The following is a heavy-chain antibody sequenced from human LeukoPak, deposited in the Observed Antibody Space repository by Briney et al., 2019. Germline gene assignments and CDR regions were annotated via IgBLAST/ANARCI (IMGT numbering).Heavy chain of an antibody. J-gene: IGHJ4*02. V-gene: IGHV4-34*01. D-gene: IGHD7-27*01. CDR2: INHSGST. Sequence: SETLSLTCAVYGGSFSGYYWSWIRQPPGKGLEWIGEINHSGSTNYNPSLKSRVTISVDTSKNQFSLKLSSVTAADTAVYYCARSTGVARRPFDYWGQGTLVTVSS. CDR3: ARSTGVARRPFDY. CDR1: GGSFSGYY.